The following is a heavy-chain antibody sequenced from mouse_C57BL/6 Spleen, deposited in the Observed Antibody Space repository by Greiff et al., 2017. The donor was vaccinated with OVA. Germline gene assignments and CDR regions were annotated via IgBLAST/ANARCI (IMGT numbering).Heavy chain of an antibody. D-gene: IGHD2-2*01. CDR1: GYSITSGYY. CDR2: ISYDGSN. Sequence: EVKLMESGPGLVKPSQSLSLTCSVTGYSITSGYYWNWIRQFPGNKLEWMGYISYDGSNNYNPSLKNRISITRDTSKNTFFLKLNSVTTEDTATYYCAREQWLPWYFDVWGTGTTVTVSS. CDR3: AREQWLPWYFDV. V-gene: IGHV3-6*01. J-gene: IGHJ1*03.